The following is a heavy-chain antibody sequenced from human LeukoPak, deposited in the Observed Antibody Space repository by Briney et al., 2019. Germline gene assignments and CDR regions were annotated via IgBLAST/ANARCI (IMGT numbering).Heavy chain of an antibody. D-gene: IGHD6-13*01. CDR2: IYSGGST. V-gene: IGHV3-53*01. CDR3: ASSLLAAAAFDY. CDR1: GFTVSSNY. Sequence: GGSLRLSCAASGFTVSSNYMSWVRQAPGKGLEWVSVIYSGGSTHYADSVKGRFTISRDNSKNTLYLQMNSLRAEDTAVYYCASSLLAAAAFDYWGRGTLVTVSS. J-gene: IGHJ4*02.